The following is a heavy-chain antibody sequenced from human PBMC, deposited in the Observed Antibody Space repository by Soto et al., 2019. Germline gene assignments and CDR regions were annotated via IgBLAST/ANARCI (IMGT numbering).Heavy chain of an antibody. V-gene: IGHV3-74*01. J-gene: IGHJ4*02. D-gene: IGHD2-15*01. CDR1: GFTLSRRW. CDR2: IKTDGTST. Sequence: EVQLVESGGGLVQPGGSLRLSCSASGFTLSRRWMQWVRQAPGKGLVWVSRIKTDGTSTSYADSVKGRFTISRDNAKNTLYLQMNSLRAEDTAMYYCARDQDTYGQAVFDSWGQGTLVTVSS. CDR3: ARDQDTYGQAVFDS.